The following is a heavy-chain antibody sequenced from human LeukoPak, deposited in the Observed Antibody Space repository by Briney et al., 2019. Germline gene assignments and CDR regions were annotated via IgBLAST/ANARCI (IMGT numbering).Heavy chain of an antibody. V-gene: IGHV3-30*04. CDR1: GFTFTTYA. CDR2: ISFDGDDK. CDR3: ARGTMGAPKCAAHH. D-gene: IGHD1-26*01. Sequence: GGSLRLSCTASGFTFTTYAMHWVRQAPGEGLEWVAVISFDGDDKYYADSVKGRFTISRDKSKNTLFLQMNSLRVEDTAMYYCARGTMGAPKCAAHHWGQGTLVTVSS. J-gene: IGHJ4*02.